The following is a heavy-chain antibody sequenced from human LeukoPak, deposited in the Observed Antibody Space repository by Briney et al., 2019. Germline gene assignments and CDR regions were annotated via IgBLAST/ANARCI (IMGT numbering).Heavy chain of an antibody. CDR3: APSITMIRGGETPPD. Sequence: ASVKVSCKASGYTFTSYYMHWVRQAPGQGLEWMGIINPSGGSTSYAQKFQGRVTMTRDMSTSTVYMELSSLRSEDTAVYYCAPSITMIRGGETPPDWGQGTLVTVSS. CDR1: GYTFTSYY. CDR2: INPSGGST. D-gene: IGHD3-10*01. J-gene: IGHJ4*02. V-gene: IGHV1-46*01.